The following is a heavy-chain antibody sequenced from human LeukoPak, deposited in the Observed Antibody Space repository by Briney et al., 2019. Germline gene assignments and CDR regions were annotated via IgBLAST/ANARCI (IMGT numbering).Heavy chain of an antibody. D-gene: IGHD3-22*01. CDR1: GGTFSSYA. Sequence: EASVKVSCKASGGTFSSYAISWVRQAPGQGLEWMGGIIPIFGTANYAQKFQGRVTITTDESTSTAYMEMSSLRSEDTGVYYCAGVGYYDSSGYSWWGAFDIWGQGTMVTVSS. CDR3: AGVGYYDSSGYSWWGAFDI. J-gene: IGHJ3*02. V-gene: IGHV1-69*05. CDR2: IIPIFGTA.